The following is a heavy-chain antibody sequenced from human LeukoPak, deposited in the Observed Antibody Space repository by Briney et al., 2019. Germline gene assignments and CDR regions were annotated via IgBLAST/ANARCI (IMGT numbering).Heavy chain of an antibody. Sequence: PGGSLRLSCAASGFTFSSYSMNWVRQAPGKGLEWVSSISSSSSYIYYADSVKGRFTISRDNAMNSLYLQMNSLRAEDTAVYYCARERDNLGYCSSTSCYVIDYWGQGTLVTVSS. V-gene: IGHV3-21*01. D-gene: IGHD2-2*01. J-gene: IGHJ4*02. CDR1: GFTFSSYS. CDR3: ARERDNLGYCSSTSCYVIDY. CDR2: ISSSSSYI.